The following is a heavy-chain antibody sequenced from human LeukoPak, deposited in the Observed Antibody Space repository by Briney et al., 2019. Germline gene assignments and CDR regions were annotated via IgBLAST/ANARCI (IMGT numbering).Heavy chain of an antibody. V-gene: IGHV3-20*04. Sequence: WSGGSLRLSCAASGFTFDDYGMSWVRQAPGKGLEWVSGINWDGGSTGYADSVKGRFTISRDNAKNSLYLQMNSLRAEDTALYYCAKNWNYYYYMDDWGKGTTVTVSS. CDR1: GFTFDDYG. CDR3: AKNWNYYYYMDD. CDR2: INWDGGST. D-gene: IGHD1-1*01. J-gene: IGHJ6*03.